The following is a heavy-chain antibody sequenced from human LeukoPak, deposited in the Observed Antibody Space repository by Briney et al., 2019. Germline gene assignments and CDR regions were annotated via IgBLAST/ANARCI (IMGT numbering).Heavy chain of an antibody. Sequence: SETLTLTCTASGGSISTGVYYWSWIRQHPGKGLEWIGYNTYYNPSLKPRVTISVDTSKSQFSLKLTSVTAADTAVYYCARAILTPSGFVWQFDLWGRGTLVTVSS. CDR3: ARAILTPSGFVWQFDL. J-gene: IGHJ2*01. D-gene: IGHD3-3*01. CDR2: NT. CDR1: GGSISTGVYY. V-gene: IGHV4-31*03.